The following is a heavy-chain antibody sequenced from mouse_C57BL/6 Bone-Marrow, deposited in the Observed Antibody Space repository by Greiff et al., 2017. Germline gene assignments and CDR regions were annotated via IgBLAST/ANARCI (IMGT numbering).Heavy chain of an antibody. CDR1: GFTFSSYG. CDR3: ARDPRTGFAY. V-gene: IGHV5-6*01. J-gene: IGHJ3*01. Sequence: EVQLVESGGDLVKPGGSLKLSCAASGFTFSSYGMSWVRQTPDKRLEWVGTISSGGSYTYYPDSVKGRVTISRDTAKNTLYLQRSSLKSEDTAMYYCARDPRTGFAYWGQGTMVTVSA. CDR2: ISSGGSYT.